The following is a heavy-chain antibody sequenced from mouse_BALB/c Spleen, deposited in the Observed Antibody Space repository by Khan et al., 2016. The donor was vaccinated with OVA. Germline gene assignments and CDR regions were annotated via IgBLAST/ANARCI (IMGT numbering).Heavy chain of an antibody. J-gene: IGHJ4*01. CDR3: ARSRWLLPAMDY. CDR1: GYTFTNYG. V-gene: IGHV9-3*02. D-gene: IGHD2-3*01. Sequence: QIQLVQSGPELKKPGETVKISCKASGYTFTNYGMNWVKQSPGKGLKWMGWINTNTGEPTYVEEFKGRFAFSLETSASTAHLQINNLINEDTATYFCARSRWLLPAMDYWGQGTSVTVSS. CDR2: INTNTGEP.